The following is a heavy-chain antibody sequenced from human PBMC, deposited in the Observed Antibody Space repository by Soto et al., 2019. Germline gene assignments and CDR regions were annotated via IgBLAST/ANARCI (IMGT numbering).Heavy chain of an antibody. J-gene: IGHJ4*02. D-gene: IGHD6-13*01. CDR1: GYTFTGYY. Sequence: VASVKVSCKASGYTFTGYYMHWSRQSPGQGLEWMGGIIPIFGTANYAQKFQGRVTITADESTSTAYMELSSLRSEDTAVYYCAREGIAAHTYFDYWGQGTLVTVSS. CDR2: IIPIFGTA. V-gene: IGHV1-69*13. CDR3: AREGIAAHTYFDY.